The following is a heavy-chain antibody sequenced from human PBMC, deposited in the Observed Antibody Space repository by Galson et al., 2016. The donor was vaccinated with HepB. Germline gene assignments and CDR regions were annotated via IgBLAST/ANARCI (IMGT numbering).Heavy chain of an antibody. J-gene: IGHJ3*02. CDR2: IYWDGDT. Sequence: PALVKPTQTLTLTCTFSGFSLSTDRMGVGWIRQPPGKALEWLALIYWDGDTRYSPSLMNRLTISTDTSRSQVVLTMTNMDPADTATYFCARRGVSGYCIKGAHVEPCTGSFDMWGRGSMVTVSS. D-gene: IGHD2-8*01. CDR1: GFSLSTDRMG. V-gene: IGHV2-5*02. CDR3: ARRGVSGYCIKGAHVEPCTGSFDM.